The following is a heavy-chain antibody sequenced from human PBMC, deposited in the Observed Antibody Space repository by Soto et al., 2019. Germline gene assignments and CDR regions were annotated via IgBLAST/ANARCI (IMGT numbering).Heavy chain of an antibody. CDR2: ISAYNGNT. J-gene: IGHJ4*02. V-gene: IGHV1-18*01. CDR1: GYTFTSYG. D-gene: IGHD6-13*01. CDR3: ARDLAKRDGPSSWLSY. Sequence: QVQLVQSGAEVKKPGASVKVSCKASGYTFTSYGISWVRQAPGQGLEWMGWISAYNGNTNYAQKLQGRVTMTTDTSTSTAYRELRSLRSDDTAVYYCARDLAKRDGPSSWLSYWGQGTLVTVSS.